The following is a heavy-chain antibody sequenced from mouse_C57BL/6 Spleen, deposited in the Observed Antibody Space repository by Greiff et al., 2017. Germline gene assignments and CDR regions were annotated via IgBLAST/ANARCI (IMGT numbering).Heavy chain of an antibody. CDR2: IWGDGST. J-gene: IGHJ4*01. V-gene: IGHV2-3*01. CDR1: GFSLTSYG. Sequence: VKVVESGPGLVAPSQSLSITCTVSGFSLTSYGVSWVRQPPGKGLEWLGVIWGDGSTNYHSALISRLSISKDNSKSQVFLKLNSLQTDDTATYYCAKPDITTDYYAMDYWGQGTSVTVSS. D-gene: IGHD1-1*01. CDR3: AKPDITTDYYAMDY.